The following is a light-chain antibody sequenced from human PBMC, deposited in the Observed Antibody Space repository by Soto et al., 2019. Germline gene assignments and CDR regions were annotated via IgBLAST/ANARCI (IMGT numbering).Light chain of an antibody. CDR3: QQYDSSPRT. Sequence: ELVLTQSPRTLCLSPGERATLFCSASQSVSTRSLAWYQQKPGQAPRLLIAGASSRAADIPDRVSGSGSGTDFTLTINRLEPEDFAVYYCQQYDSSPRTFGQGTKVDIK. J-gene: IGKJ1*01. V-gene: IGKV3-20*01. CDR1: QSVSTRS. CDR2: GAS.